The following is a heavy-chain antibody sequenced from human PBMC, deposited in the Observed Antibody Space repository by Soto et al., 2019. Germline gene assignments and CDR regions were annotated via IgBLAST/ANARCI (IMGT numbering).Heavy chain of an antibody. CDR1: GGSFSGYY. V-gene: IGHV4-34*01. CDR2: INHSGST. J-gene: IGHJ4*02. Sequence: SETLSLTCAVYGGSFSGYYWSWIRQPPGKGLEWIGEINHSGSTNYNPSLKSRVTISVDTSKNQFSLKLSSVTAADTAVYYCARKESDDILTGYYRPFDYWGQGTLVTVSS. D-gene: IGHD3-9*01. CDR3: ARKESDDILTGYYRPFDY.